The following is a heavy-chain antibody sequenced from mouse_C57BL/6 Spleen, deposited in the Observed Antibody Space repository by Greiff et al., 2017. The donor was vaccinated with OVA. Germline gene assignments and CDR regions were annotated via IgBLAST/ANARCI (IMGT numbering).Heavy chain of an antibody. CDR2: IDPSDSYT. Sequence: VQLQQPGAELVRPGTSVKLSCKASGYTFTSYWMHWVKQRPGQGLEWIGVIDPSDSYTNYNQKFKGKATLTVDTSSSTAYMQLSSLTSEDSAVYYCARRSSGYSYAMDYWGQGTSVTVSS. CDR1: GYTFTSYW. D-gene: IGHD3-2*02. V-gene: IGHV1-59*01. CDR3: ARRSSGYSYAMDY. J-gene: IGHJ4*01.